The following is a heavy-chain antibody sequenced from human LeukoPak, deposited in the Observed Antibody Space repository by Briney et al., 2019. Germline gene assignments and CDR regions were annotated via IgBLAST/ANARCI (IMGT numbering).Heavy chain of an antibody. D-gene: IGHD1-1*01. J-gene: IGHJ6*02. CDR3: AKLRELVTYYYYYGLDV. CDR2: ISYDGVNK. CDR1: GFTFSNYA. V-gene: IGHV3-30*18. Sequence: GGSLRLSCAASGFTFSNYAMTWVRQAPGKGLEWVALISYDGVNKYYADSVKGRFTISRDNSKNTLYLRMNSLRVEDTALYYCAKLRELVTYYYYYGLDVWGQGTTVTVSS.